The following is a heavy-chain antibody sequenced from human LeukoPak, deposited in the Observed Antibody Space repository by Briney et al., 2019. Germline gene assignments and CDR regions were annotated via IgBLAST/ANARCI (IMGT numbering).Heavy chain of an antibody. CDR3: ARDLDGGGYLTPFDY. D-gene: IGHD3-22*01. J-gene: IGHJ4*02. V-gene: IGHV1-46*01. CDR1: GYTFARYN. Sequence: GASVKVSCKASGYTFARYNLHWVRQAPGQGLEWMGTFNPRGGSTSYAQKFQGRLTMTSDTSTSTVYMELSSPRSEDTAEYHCARDLDGGGYLTPFDYWGQGTLVTVSS. CDR2: FNPRGGST.